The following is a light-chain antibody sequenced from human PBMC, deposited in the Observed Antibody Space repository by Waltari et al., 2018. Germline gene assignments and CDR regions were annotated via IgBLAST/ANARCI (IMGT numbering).Light chain of an antibody. Sequence: QSALTQPPSASGSPGPSATIPFTGTISYGGGYDYAPWYQQHPGKAPKLMIYEINKRPSGVPNRFSGSRSGNTASLTVSGLRPEDEADYYCSSYAGSNRVIFGGGTKLTVL. V-gene: IGLV2-8*01. CDR3: SSYAGSNRVI. CDR2: EIN. CDR1: ISYGGGYDY. J-gene: IGLJ2*01.